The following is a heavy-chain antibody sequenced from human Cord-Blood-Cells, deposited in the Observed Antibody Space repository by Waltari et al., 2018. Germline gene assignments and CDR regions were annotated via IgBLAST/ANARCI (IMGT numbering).Heavy chain of an antibody. D-gene: IGHD5-18*01. J-gene: IGHJ6*03. Sequence: QLQLQESGPGLVKPSETLSLTCTVSGGSISSSSYYWGWIRQPPGKGLEWIGSIYYSGSTYYNPSLKSRVTISVDTSKNQFSLKLSSVTAADTAVYYCARAMVSHYYYMDVWGKGTTVTVSS. V-gene: IGHV4-39*01. CDR3: ARAMVSHYYYMDV. CDR2: IYYSGST. CDR1: GGSISSSSYY.